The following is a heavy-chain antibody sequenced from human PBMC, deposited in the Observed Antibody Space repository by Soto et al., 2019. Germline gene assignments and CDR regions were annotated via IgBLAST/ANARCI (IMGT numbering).Heavy chain of an antibody. J-gene: IGHJ4*02. CDR2: INSKSSTI. D-gene: IGHD4-17*01. CDR3: ARDEDPDYGDFYFHY. Sequence: GGSLRLSCAASGFTFSDYYMSWIRQAPGKGLEWVSYINSKSSTIYYADSVKGRFTISRDNAKNSLYLQMNSLRAEDTAVYYCARDEDPDYGDFYFHYWGQGTLVTVSS. V-gene: IGHV3-11*01. CDR1: GFTFSDYY.